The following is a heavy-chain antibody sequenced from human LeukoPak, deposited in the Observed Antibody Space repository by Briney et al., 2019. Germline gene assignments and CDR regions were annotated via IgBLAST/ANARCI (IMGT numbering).Heavy chain of an antibody. J-gene: IGHJ4*02. CDR2: INPNSGGT. D-gene: IGHD2-21*02. Sequence: ASVKVSCKASGYTFTSYYMHWVRQAPGQGLEWMGRINPNSGGTNYAQKFQGRVTMTRDTSISTAYMELSRLRSDDTAVYYCARIKGELRDYYTDYWGQGTLVTVSS. CDR1: GYTFTSYY. V-gene: IGHV1-2*06. CDR3: ARIKGELRDYYTDY.